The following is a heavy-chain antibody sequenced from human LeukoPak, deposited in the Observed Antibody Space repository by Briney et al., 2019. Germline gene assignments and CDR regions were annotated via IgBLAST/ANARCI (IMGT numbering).Heavy chain of an antibody. D-gene: IGHD2-15*01. CDR3: ARDPPYCSGGSCPDRGY. CDR1: GFIFGSYN. V-gene: IGHV3-21*01. Sequence: GGSLRLSCAASGFIFGSYNMNWVRQAPGKGLEWVSSISSSSSYIYYADSVKGRFTISRDNAKNSLYLQMNSLRAEDTAVYYCARDPPYCSGGSCPDRGYWGQGTLVTVSS. CDR2: ISSSSSYI. J-gene: IGHJ4*02.